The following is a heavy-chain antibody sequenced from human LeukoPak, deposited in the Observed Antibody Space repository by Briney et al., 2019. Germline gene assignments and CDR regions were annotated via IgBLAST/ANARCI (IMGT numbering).Heavy chain of an antibody. CDR3: SKDFGRHLGGPGY. J-gene: IGHJ4*02. CDR1: GFTFSTYT. D-gene: IGHD3-10*01. V-gene: IGHV3-23*01. Sequence: GGSLRLSCAASGFTFSTYTMAWVRQAPGGGLEWVSGISGNGGSTYYADSVKGRFAIPRDNSKSTLYLQMNSLRAEDTAVYYCSKDFGRHLGGPGYWGRGTLVTVSS. CDR2: ISGNGGST.